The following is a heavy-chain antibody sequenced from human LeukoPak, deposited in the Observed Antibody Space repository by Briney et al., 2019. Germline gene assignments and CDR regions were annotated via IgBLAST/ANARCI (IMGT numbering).Heavy chain of an antibody. CDR3: ARDEDLYSTTWYLFDY. Sequence: GGSLRLSCAASGFTFSSYAMNWVRQAPGKGLEWVSGITSSGASSYYADSVRGRFTISRDNSKNTLYLQLNSLRADDTAVYFCARDEDLYSTTWYLFDYWGQGTLVTVSS. J-gene: IGHJ4*02. D-gene: IGHD6-13*01. CDR1: GFTFSSYA. V-gene: IGHV3-23*01. CDR2: ITSSGASS.